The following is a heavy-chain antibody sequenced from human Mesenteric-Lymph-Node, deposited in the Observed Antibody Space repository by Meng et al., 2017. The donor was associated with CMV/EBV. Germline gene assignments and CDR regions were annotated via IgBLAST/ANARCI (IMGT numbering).Heavy chain of an antibody. J-gene: IGHJ4*02. CDR2: ISGSYGSI. V-gene: IGHV3-11*01. CDR1: GFTLSDYF. Sequence: GESLKISCEASGFTLSDYFMNWIRQAPGKGLEWIAHISGSYGSIYYAASVKGRFTISRDTTKNSLYLQMDSLGAEDTAMYYCAAVCTSCSMVLAADWGQGTLVTVSS. CDR3: AAVCTSCSMVLAAD. D-gene: IGHD2-21*01.